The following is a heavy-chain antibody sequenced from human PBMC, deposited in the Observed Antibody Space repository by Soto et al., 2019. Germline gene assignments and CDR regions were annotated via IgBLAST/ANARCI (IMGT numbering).Heavy chain of an antibody. CDR1: GFTFSTCA. Sequence: EVELLESGGGLVQPGGSLRLSCVVSGFTFSTCAMSWVRQAPGRGLEWVSATSGSGGSTYYADSVRGRFTISRDNSNNTLDLQMGRLGGDDPAVYFWAKDSGRVPPQSSSTFYYHYFLGVWGKGNTVTVSS. D-gene: IGHD3-16*02. CDR2: TSGSGGST. V-gene: IGHV3-23*01. CDR3: AKDSGRVPPQSSSTFYYHYFLGV. J-gene: IGHJ6*03.